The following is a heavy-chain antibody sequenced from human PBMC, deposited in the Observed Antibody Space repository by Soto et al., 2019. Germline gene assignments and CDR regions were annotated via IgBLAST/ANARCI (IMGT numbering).Heavy chain of an antibody. D-gene: IGHD5-18*01. CDR3: AKERNGQLWLEDYGMDV. V-gene: IGHV3-30*18. Sequence: ESGGGVVQPGRSLRLSCAASGFTFSSYGVQWVRQAPGKGLEWVALISHDGSNKYYGDSVKGRFTISRDNFKNTVYLQMNSLRAEDTAVYYCAKERNGQLWLEDYGMDVWGQGTTVTVSS. CDR2: ISHDGSNK. CDR1: GFTFSSYG. J-gene: IGHJ6*02.